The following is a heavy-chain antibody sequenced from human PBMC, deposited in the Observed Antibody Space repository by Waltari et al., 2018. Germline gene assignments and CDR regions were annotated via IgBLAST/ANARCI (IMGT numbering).Heavy chain of an antibody. D-gene: IGHD6-6*01. V-gene: IGHV3-23*03. CDR3: AKEDGVAAPAFDY. CDR2: IYSGGST. J-gene: IGHJ4*02. Sequence: EVQLLESGGGLVQPGGSLRLSCAASGFTFSSYAMSWVRQAPGKRLEWVSVIYSGGSTYDADSVKGRFTISRDNSKNTLYLQMNSLRAKDTAVYYCAKEDGVAAPAFDYWGQGTLVTVSS. CDR1: GFTFSSYA.